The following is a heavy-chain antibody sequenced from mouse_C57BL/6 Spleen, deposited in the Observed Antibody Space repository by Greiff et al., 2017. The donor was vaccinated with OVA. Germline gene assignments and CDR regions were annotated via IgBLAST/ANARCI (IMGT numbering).Heavy chain of an antibody. CDR2: IDPSDSYT. V-gene: IGHV1-59*01. CDR3: ARGRSNPIYYYAIDD. Sequence: QVQLQQPGAELVRPGTSVKLSCKASGYTFTSYWLHWVKQRPGQGLEWIGVIDPSDSYTNYNQKFKGKATLPVDTSSITSSRQRSSRTAEDSAVYYCARGRSNPIYYYAIDDWGQGTSVTGSS. D-gene: IGHD2-5*01. J-gene: IGHJ4*01. CDR1: GYTFTSYW.